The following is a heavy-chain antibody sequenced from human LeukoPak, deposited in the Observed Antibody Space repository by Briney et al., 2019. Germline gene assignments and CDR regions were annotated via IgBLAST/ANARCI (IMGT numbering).Heavy chain of an antibody. V-gene: IGHV3-30*02. CDR2: IRYDGSNK. CDR1: GFTFSSYG. D-gene: IGHD2-15*01. CDR3: AKDRWANVVAYYFDY. Sequence: PGGSLRLSCAASGFTFSSYGMHWVRQAPGKGLEWVAFIRYDGSNKYYADSVKGRFTISRDNSKNTLYLQMNSLRAEDTAVYYCAKDRWANVVAYYFDYWGQGTLVTVSS. J-gene: IGHJ4*02.